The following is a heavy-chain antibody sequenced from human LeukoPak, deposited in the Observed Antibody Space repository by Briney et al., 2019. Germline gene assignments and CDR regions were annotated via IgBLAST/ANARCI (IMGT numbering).Heavy chain of an antibody. CDR3: ARGVYYDSRRFDP. V-gene: IGHV4-59*01. CDR1: GGSISTYY. J-gene: IGHJ5*02. CDR2: IYYSGST. D-gene: IGHD3-22*01. Sequence: PSETLSLTCTVSGGSISTYYWSWIRQPPGKGLEWIGYIYYSGSTNYNPSLKSRVTISVDTSKNQFSLKLSSVTAADTAVYYCARGVYYDSRRFDPWGQGILVTVSS.